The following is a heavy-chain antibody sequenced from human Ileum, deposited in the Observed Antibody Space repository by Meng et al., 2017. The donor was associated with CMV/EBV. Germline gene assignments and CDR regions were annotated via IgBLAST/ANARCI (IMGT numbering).Heavy chain of an antibody. Sequence: SETLSLTCAVYGGSFSGYYWSWIRQPPGKGLEWIGEINHSGSTNYNPSLKSRVTISVDTSKNQFSLKLSSVTAVDTAVYYCARGARFDPWGQGTLVTVSS. D-gene: IGHD5-12*01. CDR2: INHSGST. J-gene: IGHJ5*02. V-gene: IGHV4-34*01. CDR3: ARGARFDP. CDR1: GGSFSGYY.